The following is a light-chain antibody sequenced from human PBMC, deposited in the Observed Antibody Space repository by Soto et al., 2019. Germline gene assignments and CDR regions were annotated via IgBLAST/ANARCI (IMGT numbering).Light chain of an antibody. Sequence: VGGRVKITHRASQSISGWLAWYQQKPGKAPKLLIYDVSSLESGVPSHFSGSGSGTDFTLIISSLQRGVFTPDERQQHTIYFPTYGQGTKVDI. CDR3: QQHTIYFPT. CDR1: QSISGW. V-gene: IGKV1-5*01. CDR2: DVS. J-gene: IGKJ1*01.